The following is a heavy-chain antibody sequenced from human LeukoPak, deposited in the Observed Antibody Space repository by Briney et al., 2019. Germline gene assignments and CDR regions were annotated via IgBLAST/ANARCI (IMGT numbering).Heavy chain of an antibody. CDR3: ARVVRYGDYCSDY. CDR2: ISAYNGNT. D-gene: IGHD4-17*01. J-gene: IGHJ4*02. CDR1: GYTFTSYG. Sequence: ASVKVSCKASGYTFTSYGISWVRQAPGQGLEWMGWISAYNGNTNYAQKLQGRVTMTTDTSTSTVYMELSSLRSEDTAVYYCARVVRYGDYCSDYWGQGTLVTVSS. V-gene: IGHV1-18*01.